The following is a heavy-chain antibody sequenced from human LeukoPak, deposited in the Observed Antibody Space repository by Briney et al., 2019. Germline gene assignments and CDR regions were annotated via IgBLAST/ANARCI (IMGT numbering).Heavy chain of an antibody. Sequence: GGSLRLSCAASGFTFSSYSMNWVRQAPGKGLEWVSSISSGSSYIYYADSVKGRFTISRDNAKNSLYLQMNSLRAEDTAVYYCARDLYSRASRFDPWGQGTLVTVSS. J-gene: IGHJ5*02. V-gene: IGHV3-21*01. CDR2: ISSGSSYI. CDR3: ARDLYSRASRFDP. CDR1: GFTFSSYS. D-gene: IGHD6-13*01.